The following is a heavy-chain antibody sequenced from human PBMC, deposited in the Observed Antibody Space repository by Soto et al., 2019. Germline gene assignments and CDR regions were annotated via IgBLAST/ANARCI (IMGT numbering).Heavy chain of an antibody. CDR2: ISAYTGNT. CDR1: GYKFSSYG. V-gene: IGHV1-18*03. D-gene: IGHD5-12*01. Sequence: QVQLVQSGAEVKKPGASVKVSCKASGYKFSSYGISWVRQAPGQGLEWMGWISAYTGNTNYAQKLQVRVTMTTDTSTSTAYMALRSLSSDDMAVYYCARDPKDGYPSNGMDVWGQGTTVTVSS. CDR3: ARDPKDGYPSNGMDV. J-gene: IGHJ6*02.